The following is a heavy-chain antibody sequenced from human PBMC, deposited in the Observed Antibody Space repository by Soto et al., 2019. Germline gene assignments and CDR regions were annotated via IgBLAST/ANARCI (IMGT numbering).Heavy chain of an antibody. Sequence: GGSRRLSWAASGFTFSGYIMNWVRQAPGKGLEWVSSISSSSSYIYYADSVKGRFTISRDNAKNSLYLQMNSLRAEDTAVYYCARKGEMAYNYYFDYWGQGTLVTVSS. J-gene: IGHJ4*02. CDR1: GFTFSGYI. CDR2: ISSSSSYI. V-gene: IGHV3-21*01. CDR3: ARKGEMAYNYYFDY. D-gene: IGHD1-1*01.